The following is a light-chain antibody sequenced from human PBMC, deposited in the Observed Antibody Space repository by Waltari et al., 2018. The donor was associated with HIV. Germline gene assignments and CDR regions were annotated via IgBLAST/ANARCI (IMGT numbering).Light chain of an antibody. CDR2: RNS. J-gene: IGLJ1*01. Sequence: QSVLPQPPSSSATPGQGVTIPCSGGNYNIESNYVSWYQQLPGTAPKVFIYRNSQRPSGVPDRFSGSKSGTSASLIIIGLRSGDEADYYCASWDDSLNAFVFGTGTKVTVL. CDR1: NYNIESNY. V-gene: IGLV1-47*01. CDR3: ASWDDSLNAFV.